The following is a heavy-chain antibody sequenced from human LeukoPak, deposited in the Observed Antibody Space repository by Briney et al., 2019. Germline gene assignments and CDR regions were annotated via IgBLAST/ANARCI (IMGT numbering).Heavy chain of an antibody. J-gene: IGHJ4*02. D-gene: IGHD1-26*01. Sequence: TSETLSLTCTVSGGSVSSDSYYWSWIRQPPGKGLEWIAFIYYTGSTSDNPSLGSRVAISIDTSKSQFSLELSSVTAADTAVYYCARIIVGATLDYWGQGTLVTVSS. CDR1: GGSVSSDSYY. CDR2: IYYTGST. V-gene: IGHV4-61*01. CDR3: ARIIVGATLDY.